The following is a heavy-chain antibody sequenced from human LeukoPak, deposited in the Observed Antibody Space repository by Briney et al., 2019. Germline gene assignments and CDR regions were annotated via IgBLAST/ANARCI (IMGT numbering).Heavy chain of an antibody. CDR2: INAGNGNT. V-gene: IGHV1-3*01. CDR3: ARDGVVVAALYGMDV. CDR1: GYTFTSYA. Sequence: ASVKVSCKASGYTFTSYAMHCVRQAAGQRLEWMGWINAGNGNTKYSQKFQGRVTITRDTSASTAYMELSSLRSEDTAVYYCARDGVVVAALYGMDVWGQGTTVTVSS. D-gene: IGHD2-15*01. J-gene: IGHJ6*02.